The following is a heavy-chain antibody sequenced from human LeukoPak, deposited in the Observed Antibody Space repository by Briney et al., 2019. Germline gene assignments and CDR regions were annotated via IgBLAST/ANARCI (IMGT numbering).Heavy chain of an antibody. CDR3: ARTVTTSSYYFDY. J-gene: IGHJ4*02. D-gene: IGHD4-17*01. Sequence: ASVKVSCKASGYTFTTYGVSWVRQAPGQGLEWMGWISGYDGNTNYAQKLRGRVTMTIDTATSTAYMDLRSLRSDDTALYYCARTVTTSSYYFDYWGQGTLVTVSS. CDR2: ISGYDGNT. V-gene: IGHV1-18*01. CDR1: GYTFTTYG.